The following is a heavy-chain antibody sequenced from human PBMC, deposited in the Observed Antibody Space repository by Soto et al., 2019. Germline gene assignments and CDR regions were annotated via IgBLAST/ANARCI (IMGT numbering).Heavy chain of an antibody. CDR3: ARARYYYDSSGSLPLY. J-gene: IGHJ4*02. V-gene: IGHV3-30-3*01. Sequence: QVQLVESGGGVVQPGRSLRLSCAASGFTFSSYAMHWVRQAPGKGLEWVAVISYDGSNKYYADSVKGRFTISRDNSKNTLYLQMNSLRADDTAVYYCARARYYYDSSGSLPLYWGQGTLVTVSS. CDR2: ISYDGSNK. CDR1: GFTFSSYA. D-gene: IGHD3-22*01.